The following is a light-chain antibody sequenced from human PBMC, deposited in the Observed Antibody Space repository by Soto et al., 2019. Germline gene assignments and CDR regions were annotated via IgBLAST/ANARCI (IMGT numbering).Light chain of an antibody. V-gene: IGLV4-69*01. CDR2: LNSDGSH. J-gene: IGLJ2*01. CDR3: QTWDTGIQV. Sequence: QPVLTQSPSASASLGASVKLTCTLSSGHSTYAIAWHQQQPEKGPRYLMKLNSDGSHSKGDGIPDRFSGSSSGAERYLTISSLQYEDEADYYCQTWDTGIQVFGGGTKLTVL. CDR1: SGHSTYA.